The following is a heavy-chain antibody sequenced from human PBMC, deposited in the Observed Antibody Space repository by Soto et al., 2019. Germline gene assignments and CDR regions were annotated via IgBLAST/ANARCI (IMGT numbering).Heavy chain of an antibody. V-gene: IGHV4-34*01. J-gene: IGHJ6*02. D-gene: IGHD6-19*01. Sequence: SETLSLTCAVYGGSFSGYYWSWIRQPPGKGLEWIGEINHSGSTNYNPSLKRRVTISVDTSKNQFSLQLKSVTAADTALYYCARFSGSYYYAMDVWGQGSTVTVSS. CDR1: GGSFSGYY. CDR2: INHSGST. CDR3: ARFSGSYYYAMDV.